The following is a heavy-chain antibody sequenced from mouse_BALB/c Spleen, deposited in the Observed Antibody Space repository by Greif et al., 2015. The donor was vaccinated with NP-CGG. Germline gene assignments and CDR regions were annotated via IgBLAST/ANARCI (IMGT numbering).Heavy chain of an antibody. CDR1: GYSITSGYY. J-gene: IGHJ2*01. CDR3: ARGRPEYFDY. Sequence: ESGPGLVKPSQSLSLTCSVTGYSITSGYYWNWIRQFPGNKLEWMGYISYDGSNNYNPSLKNRISITRDTSKNQFFLKLNSVTTEDTATYYCARGRPEYFDYWGQGTTLTVSS. CDR2: ISYDGSN. V-gene: IGHV3-6*02. D-gene: IGHD1-2*01.